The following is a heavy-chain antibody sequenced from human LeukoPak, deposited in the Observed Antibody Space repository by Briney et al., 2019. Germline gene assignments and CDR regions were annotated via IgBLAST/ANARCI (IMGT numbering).Heavy chain of an antibody. CDR2: ISGSGADT. D-gene: IGHD4-11*01. CDR3: SKDSSYFDYTKSFDY. J-gene: IGHJ4*02. CDR1: GFTFSSFA. V-gene: IGHV3-23*01. Sequence: GGSLRLSCAASGFTFSSFAMTWVRQAPGRGLEWVSGISGSGADTYYADSVRGRFTISRDNSKNTLCLQMNSLRAEDTAVYYCSKDSSYFDYTKSFDYWGQGTLVTVSS.